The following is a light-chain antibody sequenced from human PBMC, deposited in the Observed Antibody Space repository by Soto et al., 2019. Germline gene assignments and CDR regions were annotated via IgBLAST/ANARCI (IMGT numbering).Light chain of an antibody. CDR3: QLWDTISDRSV. Sequence: SYQLTQAPSVSVAPGQTSRITCGGGRVGTESVHWYQQKPGQAPVLVVYDDSNRPSGIPERFSGSNSANTATLTITRVAAGDEADYYCQLWDTISDRSVFGTGTKVTVL. J-gene: IGLJ1*01. CDR2: DDS. V-gene: IGLV3-21*02. CDR1: RVGTES.